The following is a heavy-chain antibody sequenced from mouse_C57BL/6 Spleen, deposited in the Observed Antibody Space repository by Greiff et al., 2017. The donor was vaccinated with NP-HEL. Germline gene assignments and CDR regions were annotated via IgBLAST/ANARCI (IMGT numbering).Heavy chain of an antibody. D-gene: IGHD3-2*02. Sequence: VQLQQSGPELVKPGASVKISCKASGYTFTDYYMNWVKQSPGKSLEWIGDINPNNGGTSYNQKFKGKATLTVDKSSSTAYMELRSLTSEDSAVYYCARGEKKAQFMDYWGQGTSVTVSS. CDR1: GYTFTDYY. CDR3: ARGEKKAQFMDY. CDR2: INPNNGGT. V-gene: IGHV1-26*01. J-gene: IGHJ4*01.